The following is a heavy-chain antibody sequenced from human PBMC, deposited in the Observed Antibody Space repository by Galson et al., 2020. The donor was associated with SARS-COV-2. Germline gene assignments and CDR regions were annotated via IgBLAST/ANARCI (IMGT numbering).Heavy chain of an antibody. CDR3: AREYYGSGEDAFDI. CDR2: ISYDGSNK. J-gene: IGHJ3*02. Sequence: GGSLRLSCAASGFTFSSYAMNWVRQAPGKGLEWVAVISYDGSNKYYADSVKGRFTISRDNSKNTLYLQMNSLRAEDTAVYYCAREYYGSGEDAFDIWGQGTMVTVSS. CDR1: GFTFSSYA. D-gene: IGHD3-10*01. V-gene: IGHV3-30*04.